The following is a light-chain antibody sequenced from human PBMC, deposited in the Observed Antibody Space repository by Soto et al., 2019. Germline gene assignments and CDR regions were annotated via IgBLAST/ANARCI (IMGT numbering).Light chain of an antibody. J-gene: IGLJ2*01. V-gene: IGLV2-14*01. CDR2: DVN. Sequence: QSALTQPPSASGSPGQSVTISCTGTSSDVGGYNYVSWYQQHPGKAPKLLIRDVNYRPSGISARFSGSKSGNTASLTISGLQTEDEADYYCSSYSSRSTLLVFGGGTKLTVL. CDR3: SSYSSRSTLLV. CDR1: SSDVGGYNY.